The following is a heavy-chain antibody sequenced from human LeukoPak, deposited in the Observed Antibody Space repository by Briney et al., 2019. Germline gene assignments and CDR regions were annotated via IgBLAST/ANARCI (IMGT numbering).Heavy chain of an antibody. Sequence: SETLSLTCTVSGGSISRSRDYWGWIRQPPGKGLEWIGSIYYSGSTYYNPSLKSRVTISVDTSKNQFSLKLSSVTAADTAVYYCARVLRGPGYYYMDVWGKGTTVTVSS. CDR1: GGSISRSRDY. V-gene: IGHV4-39*07. D-gene: IGHD3-16*01. CDR2: IYYSGST. J-gene: IGHJ6*03. CDR3: ARVLRGPGYYYMDV.